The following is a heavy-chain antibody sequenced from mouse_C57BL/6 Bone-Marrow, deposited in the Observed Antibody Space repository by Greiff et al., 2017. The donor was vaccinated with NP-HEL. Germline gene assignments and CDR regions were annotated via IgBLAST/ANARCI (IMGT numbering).Heavy chain of an antibody. CDR1: GYTFTNYW. D-gene: IGHD1-1*01. V-gene: IGHV1-63*01. J-gene: IGHJ1*03. Sequence: VQLQQSGAELVRPGTSVKMSCKASGYTFTNYWIGWAKQRPGHGLEWIGDIYPGGGYTNYNEKFKGKATLTAAKSSSTAYMQFSSLTSEDSAIYYCARSPYYYGSSHWYFDVWGTGTTVTVSS. CDR2: IYPGGGYT. CDR3: ARSPYYYGSSHWYFDV.